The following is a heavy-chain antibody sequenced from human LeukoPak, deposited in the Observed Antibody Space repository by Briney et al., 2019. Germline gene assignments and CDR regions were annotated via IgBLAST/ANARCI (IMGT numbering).Heavy chain of an antibody. CDR2: ISSSSSYI. V-gene: IGHV3-21*01. CDR3: ARDESPWYAFDI. CDR1: GFTFSSYS. Sequence: PGGSLRLSCAASGFTFSSYSMNWVRQAPGKGLEWVSSISSSSSYIYYADSVKGRFTISRDSAKNSLYLQMNSLRAEDTAVYYCARDESPWYAFDIWGQGTMVTVSS. D-gene: IGHD2-8*02. J-gene: IGHJ3*02.